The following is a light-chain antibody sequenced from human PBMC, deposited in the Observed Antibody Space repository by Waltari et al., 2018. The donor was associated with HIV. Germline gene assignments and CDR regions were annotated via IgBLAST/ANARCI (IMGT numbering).Light chain of an antibody. Sequence: DVPLTQSPSSLSASVGCTVTITCRASQTIGGSLSWFQQKSNKAPKLLLYVASTLQPGVPPRVRGSGSGTDFTLTIVNLQPEDFATYYCQQTFNLPLTFGGGTNV. CDR2: VAS. CDR1: QTIGGS. CDR3: QQTFNLPLT. J-gene: IGKJ4*01. V-gene: IGKV1-39*01.